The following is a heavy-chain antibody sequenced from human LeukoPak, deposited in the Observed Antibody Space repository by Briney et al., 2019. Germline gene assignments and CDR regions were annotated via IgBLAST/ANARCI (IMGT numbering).Heavy chain of an antibody. J-gene: IGHJ4*02. CDR2: IYYSGST. D-gene: IGHD4-17*01. Sequence: PSETLSLTCTVSGGSISSYYWSWIRQPPGKGLDWIGYIYYSGSTNYNPSLKSRVTISVDTSKNQFSLKLSSVTAADTAVYYCAGGVTTSSFDYWGQGTLVTVSS. CDR3: AGGVTTSSFDY. V-gene: IGHV4-59*01. CDR1: GGSISSYY.